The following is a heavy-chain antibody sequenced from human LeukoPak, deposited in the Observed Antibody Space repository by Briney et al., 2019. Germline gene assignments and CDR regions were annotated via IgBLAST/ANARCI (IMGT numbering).Heavy chain of an antibody. D-gene: IGHD3-3*01. J-gene: IGHJ4*02. CDR1: GFTFSSYS. V-gene: IGHV3-21*01. Sequence: GGYLRLSCAASGFTFSSYSMNWVRQAPGKGLEWVSSISSSSSYIYYADSVKGRFTISRDNAKNSLYLQMNSLRAEDTAVYYCARDGPPHDFWSGYIDYWGQGTLVTVSS. CDR3: ARDGPPHDFWSGYIDY. CDR2: ISSSSSYI.